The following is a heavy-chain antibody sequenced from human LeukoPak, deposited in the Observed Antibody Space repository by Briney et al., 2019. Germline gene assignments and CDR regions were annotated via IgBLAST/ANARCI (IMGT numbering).Heavy chain of an antibody. CDR3: ARDGGSSGYYLDY. CDR2: IHYSGST. Sequence: SETLSLTCTVSGGSINSYYWSWIRQPPGKGLEWIGYIHYSGSTNYNPSLKSRVTISADTSKNQFFLKLRSVTAADTAVYYCARDGGSSGYYLDYWGQGTLVTVSP. D-gene: IGHD3-22*01. CDR1: GGSINSYY. V-gene: IGHV4-59*01. J-gene: IGHJ4*02.